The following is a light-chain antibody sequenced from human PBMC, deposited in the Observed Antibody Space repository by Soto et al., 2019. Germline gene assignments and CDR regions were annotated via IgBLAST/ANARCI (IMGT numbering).Light chain of an antibody. J-gene: IGKJ3*01. CDR2: DAS. Sequence: EIVLPQSPATLSLSRGERAILSCRASQSVGTYLAWYQQKPGQAPRLLIYDASNRATGIPARFGGSGSGTDFTLTINSLEPEDFAVYYCQQRSNWPGTFGPGTKVDIK. CDR3: QQRSNWPGT. CDR1: QSVGTY. V-gene: IGKV3-11*01.